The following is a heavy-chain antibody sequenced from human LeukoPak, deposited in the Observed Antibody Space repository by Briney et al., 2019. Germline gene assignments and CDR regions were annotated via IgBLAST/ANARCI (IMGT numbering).Heavy chain of an antibody. CDR2: IWYDGSNK. V-gene: IGHV3-33*06. CDR3: ANDYRSGSFHDF. Sequence: GGSLRLSCAASGFTFSSYGMHWVRQAPGKGLEWVAVIWYDGSNKYYADSGKGRFTISRDNSRNTLYLQMNSLRAEDTAVYYCANDYRSGSFHDFWGQGTLVTVSS. J-gene: IGHJ4*02. D-gene: IGHD3-10*01. CDR1: GFTFSSYG.